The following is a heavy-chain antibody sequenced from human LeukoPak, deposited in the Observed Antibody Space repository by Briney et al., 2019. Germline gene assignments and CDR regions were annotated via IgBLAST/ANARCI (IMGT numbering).Heavy chain of an antibody. D-gene: IGHD3-10*01. Sequence: SETLSLTCIVSGGSISSGSHYWGWIRQPPGKGLEWIGSMHYSGITYYSPSLTSRVTISVDTSKNQFSLRLSSVTAADTAVYYCARDKISLGSGSPKRLDYWGQGTLVTVSS. V-gene: IGHV4-39*02. J-gene: IGHJ4*02. CDR1: GGSISSGSHY. CDR3: ARDKISLGSGSPKRLDY. CDR2: MHYSGIT.